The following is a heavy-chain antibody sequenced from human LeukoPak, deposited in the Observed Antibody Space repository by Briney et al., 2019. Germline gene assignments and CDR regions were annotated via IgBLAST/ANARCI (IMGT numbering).Heavy chain of an antibody. V-gene: IGHV3-20*04. J-gene: IGHJ2*01. Sequence: RTGGSLRLSCAASGFSFEDYGMSWVRQAPGKGLEWVSSLNWNGGSTAYADSVKGRFTISRDNAKNSLHLQMDSLRAEDTAFYYCARVYYSSSYDYWYFDLWGRGTLVTVSS. CDR2: LNWNGGST. CDR3: ARVYYSSSYDYWYFDL. CDR1: GFSFEDYG. D-gene: IGHD6-13*01.